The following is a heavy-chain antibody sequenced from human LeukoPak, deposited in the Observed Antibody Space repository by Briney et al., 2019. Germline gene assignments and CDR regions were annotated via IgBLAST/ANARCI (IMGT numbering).Heavy chain of an antibody. D-gene: IGHD4-17*01. V-gene: IGHV4-30-4*01. J-gene: IGHJ3*02. Sequence: SETLSLTCTVSGGSISSGDYYWSWIRQPPGKGLEWIGYIYYSGSTYYNPSLKSRVTISVDTSKNQFSLKLSSVTAADTAVYYCASHDYGDDGYAFDIWGQGTMVTVSS. CDR1: GGSISSGDYY. CDR3: ASHDYGDDGYAFDI. CDR2: IYYSGST.